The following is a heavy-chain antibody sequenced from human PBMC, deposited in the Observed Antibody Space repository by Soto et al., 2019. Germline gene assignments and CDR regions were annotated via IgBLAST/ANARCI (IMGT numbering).Heavy chain of an antibody. Sequence: GGSLRLSCAASGFTFSSYAMSWVRQAPGKGLEWVSAISGSGGRTYYADSVKGRFTISRDNSKNTLYLQMNSLRAEDTAVYYCAKDPGTKDSSGPIDYAGGNYFDYWGQGTLVTVSS. D-gene: IGHD3-22*01. CDR2: ISGSGGRT. J-gene: IGHJ4*02. V-gene: IGHV3-23*01. CDR1: GFTFSSYA. CDR3: AKDPGTKDSSGPIDYAGGNYFDY.